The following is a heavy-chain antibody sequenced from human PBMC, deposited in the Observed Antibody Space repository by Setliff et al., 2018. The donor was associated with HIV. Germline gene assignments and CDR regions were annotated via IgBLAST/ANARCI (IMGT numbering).Heavy chain of an antibody. Sequence: LETLSLTCSVSGDSITHYYWNWIRQPPGKGLEWIGNIFDSENNNYNPSLKSRVSMSVDTSKNQFSLRLTSVTAADTAVYYCARQITSVTPEMLVVNDAFDVWGQGKMVTVSS. J-gene: IGHJ3*01. CDR2: IFDSENN. V-gene: IGHV4-59*01. CDR1: GDSITHYY. D-gene: IGHD4-17*01. CDR3: ARQITSVTPEMLVVNDAFDV.